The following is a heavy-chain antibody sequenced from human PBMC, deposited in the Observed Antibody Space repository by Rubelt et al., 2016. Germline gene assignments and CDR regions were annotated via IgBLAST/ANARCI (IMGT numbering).Heavy chain of an antibody. CDR3: AKDLSGSRFYYGMDV. CDR1: GFTFDDYA. J-gene: IGHJ6*02. D-gene: IGHD1-26*01. CDR2: ISWNSGSI. V-gene: IGHV3-9*01. Sequence: EVQLVESGGGLVQPGRSLRLSCAASGFTFDDYAMHWVRQAPGKGLEWVSGISWNSGSIGYADSVKGRFTISRDNAKNSLYLQMNSLRAEDTALYYCAKDLSGSRFYYGMDVWGQGTTVTVSS.